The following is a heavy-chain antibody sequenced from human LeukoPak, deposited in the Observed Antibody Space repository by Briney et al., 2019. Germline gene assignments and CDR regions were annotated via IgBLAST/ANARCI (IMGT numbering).Heavy chain of an antibody. D-gene: IGHD3-10*01. CDR1: GFTFSDYW. V-gene: IGHV3-7*01. CDR2: IKQDGSDK. Sequence: GGSLRLSCAASGFTFSDYWMSWVRQAPGKGLEWVADIKQDGSDKKYVDSVKGRLTISRDNAKKSLYLQMDSLRAEDTAVYYCARSLWPADYWGQGTLVTVSS. CDR3: ARSLWPADY. J-gene: IGHJ4*02.